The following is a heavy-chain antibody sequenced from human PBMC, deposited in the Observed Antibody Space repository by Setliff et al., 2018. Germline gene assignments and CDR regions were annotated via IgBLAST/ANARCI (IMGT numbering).Heavy chain of an antibody. V-gene: IGHV4-61*02. J-gene: IGHJ2*01. Sequence: SETLSLTCTVSGGSITSGSFYWSWIRQPAGRGLEWVGRVYSSVYSSGITSYNPSLKSRVTISMDTSKNQFSLGLTSVTAADTAVYYCARAVDSSGYFPFWYFDLWGRGTLVTVSS. D-gene: IGHD3-22*01. CDR2: VYSSVYSSGIT. CDR3: ARAVDSSGYFPFWYFDL. CDR1: GGSITSGSFY.